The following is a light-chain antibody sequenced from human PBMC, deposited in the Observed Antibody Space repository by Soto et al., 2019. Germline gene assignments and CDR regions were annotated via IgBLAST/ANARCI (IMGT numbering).Light chain of an antibody. J-gene: IGLJ1*01. CDR2: DVS. CDR1: SSDVGGYNY. Sequence: LTQPASVSGSTGQSITISCTGTSSDVGGYNYVSWYQQHPGKAPKFMIYDVSNRPSGVSNRFSGSKSGNTASLTISGLQAEDEADYYCSSYTTSNTRQIVFGTGTKVTVL. V-gene: IGLV2-14*01. CDR3: SSYTTSNTRQIV.